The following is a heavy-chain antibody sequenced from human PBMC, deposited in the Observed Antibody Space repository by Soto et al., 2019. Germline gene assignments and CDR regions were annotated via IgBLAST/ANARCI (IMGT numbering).Heavy chain of an antibody. Sequence: QVQLVQSGAEVKKPGSSVKVSCKSSGGTFSSYTISWVRQAPGQGLEWMGRIIPILGIANYAQKFQGRVTITADKSTSTAYMELSSLRSEDTAVYYCARVPTSSLRYFDWSWGQGTLVTVSS. CDR2: IIPILGIA. CDR1: GGTFSSYT. CDR3: ARVPTSSLRYFDWS. D-gene: IGHD3-9*01. V-gene: IGHV1-69*02. J-gene: IGHJ4*02.